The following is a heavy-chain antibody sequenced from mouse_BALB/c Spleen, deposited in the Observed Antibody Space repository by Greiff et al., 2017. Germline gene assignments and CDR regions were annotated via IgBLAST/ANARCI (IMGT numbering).Heavy chain of an antibody. Sequence: EVQLVESGGDLVKPGGSLKLSCAASGFTFSSYGMSWVRQTPDERLEWVATISSGGSYTYYPDSVKGRFTISRDNAKNTLYLQMSSLKSEDTAMYYCARQFITTATGNWFAYWGQGTLVTVSA. V-gene: IGHV5-6*01. D-gene: IGHD1-2*01. CDR1: GFTFSSYG. CDR2: ISSGGSYT. CDR3: ARQFITTATGNWFAY. J-gene: IGHJ3*01.